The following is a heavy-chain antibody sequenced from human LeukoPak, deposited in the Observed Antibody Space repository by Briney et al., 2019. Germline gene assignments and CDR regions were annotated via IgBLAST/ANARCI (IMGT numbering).Heavy chain of an antibody. CDR2: INPNSGVT. D-gene: IGHD3-16*02. CDR1: GYTFTGYY. CDR3: ARQQEVSGYFDY. J-gene: IGHJ4*02. Sequence: EASVKVSCKASGYTFTGYYMHWVRQAPGQGLEWMGWINPNSGVTNYAQNFQGRVSMTRDTSISTAYMELSRLRSDDTAVYYCARQQEVSGYFDYWGQGTLVTVSS. V-gene: IGHV1-2*02.